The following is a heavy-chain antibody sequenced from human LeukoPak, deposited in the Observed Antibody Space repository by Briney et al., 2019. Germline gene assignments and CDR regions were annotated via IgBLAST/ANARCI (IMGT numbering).Heavy chain of an antibody. CDR2: INHSGST. J-gene: IGHJ4*02. CDR3: ARDRIDFWVDY. CDR1: GGSLSGYY. V-gene: IGHV4-34*01. Sequence: SETLSLTCAVSGGSLSGYYWTWIRQPPGKGLEWIGEINHSGSTNYNPSLKGRVTISVDTSRKQFFLRLSSVTAADTAMYYCARDRIDFWVDYWGQGTLVTVSS. D-gene: IGHD3-3*01.